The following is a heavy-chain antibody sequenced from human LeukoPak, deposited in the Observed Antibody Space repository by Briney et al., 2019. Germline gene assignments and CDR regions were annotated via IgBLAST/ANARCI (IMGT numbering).Heavy chain of an antibody. J-gene: IGHJ5*02. D-gene: IGHD3-10*01. CDR2: IYHSGGT. CDR1: RGSISSNNW. V-gene: IGHV4-4*02. Sequence: SETLSLTCAVSRGSISSNNWWSWVRQPPGKGLDWFAEIYHSGGTNYNPSLKSRVTISVDKSKNQFSLKLSSVTAADTAMYYCARDSYYLGSGSDNTPYNWFDPWGQGTLVTVSS. CDR3: ARDSYYLGSGSDNTPYNWFDP.